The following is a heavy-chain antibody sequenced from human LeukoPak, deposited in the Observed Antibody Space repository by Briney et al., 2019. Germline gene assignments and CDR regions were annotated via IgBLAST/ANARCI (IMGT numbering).Heavy chain of an antibody. CDR1: GFTFSSYA. Sequence: PGGSLRLSCAASGFTFSSYAMSWVRQAPGKGLEWVSAISGSGGSTYYADSVKGRFTISRDNSKNTPYLQMNSLRAEDTAVYYCAKDPSYLWFGELSAWFDPWGQGTLVTVSS. CDR3: AKDPSYLWFGELSAWFDP. J-gene: IGHJ5*02. CDR2: ISGSGGST. D-gene: IGHD3-10*01. V-gene: IGHV3-23*01.